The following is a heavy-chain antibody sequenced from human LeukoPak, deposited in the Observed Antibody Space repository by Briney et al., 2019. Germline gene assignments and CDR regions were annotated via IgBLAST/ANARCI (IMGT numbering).Heavy chain of an antibody. V-gene: IGHV4-59*01. J-gene: IGHJ3*02. D-gene: IGHD3-22*01. CDR2: ISHSGST. CDR3: ARGYYDARGDSNPFDI. CDR1: GGSISSSY. Sequence: SETLPLTCTVSGGSISSSYWSWIRQPPGRGLEWIGYISHSGSTNYEPSLKSRVSISVDTSKNQFSLKLTSVTAADTAIYYCARGYYDARGDSNPFDIWGQGTMVTVSS.